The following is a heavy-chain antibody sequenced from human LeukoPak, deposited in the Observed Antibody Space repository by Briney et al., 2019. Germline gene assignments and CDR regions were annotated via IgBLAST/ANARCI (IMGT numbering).Heavy chain of an antibody. CDR2: ITNSGSTM. CDR1: GFTFSDYY. Sequence: GGSLRLSCAASGFTFSDYYMIWIRQAPGKGLECVSYITNSGSTMYYADSVKGRFTISRDNAKNSLWLQMNSLRAEDTAVYYCERDLLRWKASDSFNYWGQGTLVTVSS. V-gene: IGHV3-11*01. D-gene: IGHD1-1*01. J-gene: IGHJ4*02. CDR3: ERDLLRWKASDSFNY.